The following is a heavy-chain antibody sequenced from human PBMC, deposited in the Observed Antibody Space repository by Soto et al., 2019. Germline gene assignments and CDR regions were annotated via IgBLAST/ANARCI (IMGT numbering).Heavy chain of an antibody. J-gene: IGHJ5*02. CDR2: ISAYNGNT. CDR1: GYTFTSYG. Sequence: GASVKVSCKASGYTFTSYGISWVRQAPGQGLEWMGWISAYNGNTNYAQKLQGRVTMTTDTSTSTAYMELRSLRSDDTAVYYCARGVYDYIWGSYRLWWFDPWGQGTLVTVSS. CDR3: ARGVYDYIWGSYRLWWFDP. D-gene: IGHD3-16*02. V-gene: IGHV1-18*01.